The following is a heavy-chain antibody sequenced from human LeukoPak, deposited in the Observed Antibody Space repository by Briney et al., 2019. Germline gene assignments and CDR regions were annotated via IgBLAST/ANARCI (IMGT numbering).Heavy chain of an antibody. V-gene: IGHV3-11*01. Sequence: GGSLRLSCAASGFTFGDYYMSWIRQAPGKGLEWLSYISSSGSTIYYADSVKGRFTISRDNAKNSLYLQMNSLRAEDTAVYYCARSGSLYCSGGSCYMLDCWGQGTLVTVS. CDR2: ISSSGSTI. CDR3: ARSGSLYCSGGSCYMLDC. D-gene: IGHD2-15*01. CDR1: GFTFGDYY. J-gene: IGHJ4*02.